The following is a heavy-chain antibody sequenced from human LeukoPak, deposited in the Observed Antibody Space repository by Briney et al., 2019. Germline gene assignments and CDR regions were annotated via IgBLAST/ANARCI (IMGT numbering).Heavy chain of an antibody. J-gene: IGHJ4*02. CDR3: AGVPLSGVPAEYYFDY. D-gene: IGHD2-2*01. CDR2: ISSSSSTI. CDR1: GFTFSSYS. V-gene: IGHV3-48*01. Sequence: GGSLRLSCAASGFTFSSYSMNWVRQAPGKGLEWVSYISSSSSTIYYADSVKGRFTISRDNAKNSLYLQMNSLRAEDTAVYYCAGVPLSGVPAEYYFDYWGQGTLVTVSS.